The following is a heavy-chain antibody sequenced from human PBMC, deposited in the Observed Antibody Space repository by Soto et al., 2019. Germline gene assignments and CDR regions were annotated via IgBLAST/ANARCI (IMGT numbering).Heavy chain of an antibody. D-gene: IGHD3-10*01. CDR1: GYTFTSYA. J-gene: IGHJ6*02. CDR3: ASIGGSGSYYNAKGKNYYYGMDV. CDR2: IIPIFGTA. V-gene: IGHV1-69*01. Sequence: KVSCKASGYTFTSYAISWVRQAPGQGLEWMGGIIPIFGTANYAQKFQGRVTITADESTSTAYMELSSLRSEDTAVYYCASIGGSGSYYNAKGKNYYYGMDVWGQGTTVNVSS.